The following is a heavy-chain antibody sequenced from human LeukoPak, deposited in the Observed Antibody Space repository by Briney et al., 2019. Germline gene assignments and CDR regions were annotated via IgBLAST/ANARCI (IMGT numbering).Heavy chain of an antibody. V-gene: IGHV3-11*04. Sequence: LGGSLRLSCAASRFTFSDSYMTWVRQAPGKGVEWVAYISGSGHDINYSDSVKGRFTISRDNAKNSLYLQMSSLRVEDTAVYYCTRDPRHFDSCGQGTLVTVSS. CDR1: RFTFSDSY. D-gene: IGHD6-6*01. CDR2: ISGSGHDI. CDR3: TRDPRHFDS. J-gene: IGHJ5*01.